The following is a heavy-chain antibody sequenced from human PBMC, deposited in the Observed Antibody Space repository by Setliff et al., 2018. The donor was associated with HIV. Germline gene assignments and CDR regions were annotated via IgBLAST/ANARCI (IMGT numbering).Heavy chain of an antibody. D-gene: IGHD3-3*01. J-gene: IGHJ4*02. CDR1: GFTFSRYW. CDR3: ARWGDTPTFYNFWSGYYFDY. CDR2: IKQDGSEK. Sequence: GGSLRLSCAGSGFTFSRYWMSWVRQAPGKGLEWVANIKQDGSEKYYVDSVKGRFTISRDNAKTSLYLQMNSLRAEDTAVYFCARWGDTPTFYNFWSGYYFDYWGQGALVTVSS. V-gene: IGHV3-7*01.